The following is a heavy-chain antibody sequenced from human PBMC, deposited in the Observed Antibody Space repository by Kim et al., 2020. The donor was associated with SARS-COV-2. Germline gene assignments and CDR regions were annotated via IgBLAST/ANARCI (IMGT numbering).Heavy chain of an antibody. D-gene: IGHD4-17*01. J-gene: IGHJ4*02. CDR3: AKVTLITVITVSDY. Sequence: DSVNGRFAISRDNSRNTLYLQMHSLRVEDTAVYYCAKVTLITVITVSDYWGQGTLVTVSS. V-gene: IGHV3-23*02.